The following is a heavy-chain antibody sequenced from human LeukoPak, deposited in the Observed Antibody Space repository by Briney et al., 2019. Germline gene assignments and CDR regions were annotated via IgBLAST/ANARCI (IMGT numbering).Heavy chain of an antibody. D-gene: IGHD1-26*01. CDR2: INPNSGGT. CDR3: ARGLEIVGATTNWFDP. CDR1: VYTFTCYY. V-gene: IGHV1-2*02. J-gene: IGHJ5*02. Sequence: GASVKVSCKGSVYTFTCYYMHWAGQAPGQGREWMGWINPNSGGTNYAQKFQGRVTMTRDTSISTAYMELSRLRSDDTAVYYCARGLEIVGATTNWFDPWGQGTLVTVSS.